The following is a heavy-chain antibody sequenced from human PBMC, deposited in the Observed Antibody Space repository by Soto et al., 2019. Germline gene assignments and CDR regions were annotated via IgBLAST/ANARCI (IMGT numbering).Heavy chain of an antibody. CDR2: ISPSGGST. CDR1: GYTFTSYY. D-gene: IGHD2-15*01. V-gene: IGHV1-46*01. Sequence: QVQLVQSGAEVKKPGASVKVSCKSSGYTFTSYYMHWVRQAPGQGLEWMGIISPSGGSTTYAQKYQGRVRMTRDTSTSTVYMELSSLRSDDTAVYYCARVYCSGGGCYGIDYWGQGTLVTVSS. CDR3: ARVYCSGGGCYGIDY. J-gene: IGHJ4*02.